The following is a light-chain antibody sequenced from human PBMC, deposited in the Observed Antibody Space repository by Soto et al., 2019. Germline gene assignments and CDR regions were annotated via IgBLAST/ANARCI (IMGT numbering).Light chain of an antibody. CDR1: QSVSSY. CDR3: ENHSNSLIT. CDR2: DAS. Sequence: EFVLTESPATVSLSPGERATLSCRASQSVSSYLAWYQQKPGQAPRLLIYDASNRATAIPARFSGSGSGTDFTLTISSLESEDIAVSSTENHSNSLITSGQSTLLQ. J-gene: IGKJ5*01. V-gene: IGKV3-11*01.